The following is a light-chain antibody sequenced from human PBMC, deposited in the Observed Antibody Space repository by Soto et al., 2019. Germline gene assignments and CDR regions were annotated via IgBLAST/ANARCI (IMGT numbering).Light chain of an antibody. CDR1: QSMSNW. CDR2: DAS. CDR3: QHYKVYSQT. J-gene: IGKJ1*01. Sequence: DIQMTQSPSTLSASVGDRVTITCRASQSMSNWLAWYQQKPGKAPKLLIYDASTLESGVPARFSGGGSGTEFPLNIRSLQPEEVATEDCQHYKVYSQTFGQGTRVEIK. V-gene: IGKV1-5*01.